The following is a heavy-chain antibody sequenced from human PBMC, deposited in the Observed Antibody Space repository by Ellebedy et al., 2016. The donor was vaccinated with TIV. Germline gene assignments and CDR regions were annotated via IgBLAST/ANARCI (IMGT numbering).Heavy chain of an antibody. CDR3: ARVIGLRDCSGDICSPPPPLDH. J-gene: IGHJ4*02. D-gene: IGHD2-15*01. Sequence: ASVKVSCKASGYTFTSFGITWVRQAPGQGLEWMGWISAFNGDTNYVQKLQGRVTMTSDTSTSTAYMELRSLRSDETAVYYCARVIGLRDCSGDICSPPPPLDHWGQGALVTVSS. CDR1: GYTFTSFG. CDR2: ISAFNGDT. V-gene: IGHV1-18*04.